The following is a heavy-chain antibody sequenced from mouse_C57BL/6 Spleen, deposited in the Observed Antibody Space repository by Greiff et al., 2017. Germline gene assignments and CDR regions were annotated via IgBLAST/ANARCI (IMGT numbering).Heavy chain of an antibody. J-gene: IGHJ2*01. Sequence: QVQLQQPGAELVKPGASVKLSCKASGYTFTSYWMPWVKQRPGQGLEWIGMIHPNSGSTNYNEKFKSKATLTVDKSSSTAYMQLSSLTSEDSAVYYCARKGYDYDAEYYFDYWGQGTTLTVSS. CDR1: GYTFTSYW. CDR2: IHPNSGST. CDR3: ARKGYDYDAEYYFDY. V-gene: IGHV1-64*01. D-gene: IGHD2-4*01.